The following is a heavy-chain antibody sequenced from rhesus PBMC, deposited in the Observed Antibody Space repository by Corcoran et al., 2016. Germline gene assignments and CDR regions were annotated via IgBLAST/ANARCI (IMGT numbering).Heavy chain of an antibody. V-gene: IGHV3-183*01. CDR1: GFTLGDYG. CDR3: TREDGNSLDV. J-gene: IGHJ5-2*02. CDR2: ISSASSYI. Sequence: EVQLVESGGGLVKPGGSRRLSWAGAGFTLGDYGVHWVRQGPGKGLEWVSSISSASSYIYYADSVKGRFTISRDNAKNSLSLQMSSLRAEDTAVYYCTREDGNSLDVWGRGVLVTVSS.